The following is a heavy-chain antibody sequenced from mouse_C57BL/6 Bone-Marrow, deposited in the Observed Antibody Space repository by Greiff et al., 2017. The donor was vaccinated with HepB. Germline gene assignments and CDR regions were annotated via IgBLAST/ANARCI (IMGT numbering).Heavy chain of an antibody. V-gene: IGHV1-50*01. CDR2: IDPSDSYT. J-gene: IGHJ1*03. Sequence: QQSCKASGYTFTSYWMQWVKQRPGQGLEWIGEIDPSDSYTNYNQKFKGKATLTVDTSSSTAYMQLSSLTSEDSAVYYCASYRRWYFDVWGTGTTVTVSS. CDR1: GYTFTSYW. CDR3: ASYRRWYFDV. D-gene: IGHD2-12*01.